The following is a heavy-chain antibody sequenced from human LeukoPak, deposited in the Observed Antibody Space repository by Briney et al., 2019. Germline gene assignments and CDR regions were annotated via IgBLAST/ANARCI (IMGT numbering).Heavy chain of an antibody. CDR3: ARVTHYYGSGSYLLDP. D-gene: IGHD3-10*01. CDR2: IYYSGST. CDR1: GVSISSYY. J-gene: IGHJ5*02. V-gene: IGHV4-59*01. Sequence: PSETLSLTCTVSGVSISSYYWSWIRQPPGKGLEWIGYIYYSGSTNYNPSLKSRVTISVDTSKNQFSLKLSSVTAADTAVYYCARVTHYYGSGSYLLDPWGQGTLVTVSS.